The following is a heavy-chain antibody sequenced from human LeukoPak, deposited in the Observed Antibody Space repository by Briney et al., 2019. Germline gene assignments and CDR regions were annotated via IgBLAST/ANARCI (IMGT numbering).Heavy chain of an antibody. CDR1: GFTFSSYA. CDR3: AKDLGDFWSGYYIVSPNNWFDP. Sequence: GGSLRLSCAASGFTFSSYAMSWVRQAPGKGLEWVSAISGSGGSTYYADSVKGRFTISRDNSKNMLYLQMNSLRAEDTAVYYCAKDLGDFWSGYYIVSPNNWFDPWGQGTLVTVSS. J-gene: IGHJ5*02. V-gene: IGHV3-23*01. CDR2: ISGSGGST. D-gene: IGHD3-3*01.